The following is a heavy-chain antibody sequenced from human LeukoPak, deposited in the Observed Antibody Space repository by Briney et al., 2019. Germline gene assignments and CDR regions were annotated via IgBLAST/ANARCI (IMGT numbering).Heavy chain of an antibody. J-gene: IGHJ4*02. CDR3: ARDDLLWFGESYYFDY. V-gene: IGHV3-48*04. D-gene: IGHD3-10*01. CDR1: GFTFSSYS. CDR2: ISSSSSTI. Sequence: GGSLRLSCAASGFTFSSYSMNWVRQAPGKGLEWVSYISSSSSTIYYADSVKGRFTISRDNAKNSLYLQMNSLRAEDTAVYYCARDDLLWFGESYYFDYWGQGTLVTVSS.